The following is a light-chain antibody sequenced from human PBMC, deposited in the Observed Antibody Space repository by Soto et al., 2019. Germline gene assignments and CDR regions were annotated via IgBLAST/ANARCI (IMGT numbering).Light chain of an antibody. V-gene: IGKV4-1*01. CDR3: QQYYSTPRT. CDR2: WAS. J-gene: IGKJ2*01. CDR1: QSVIHTSNNKSY. Sequence: DIVMTQSPDSLAVSLGERATINCKSSQSVIHTSNNKSYLAWYQQKAGQPPELLLYWASARDSGVPDRFSGSGSGTDFTLTISSLQAEDVAFYYCQQYYSTPRTFGQGTKVEIK.